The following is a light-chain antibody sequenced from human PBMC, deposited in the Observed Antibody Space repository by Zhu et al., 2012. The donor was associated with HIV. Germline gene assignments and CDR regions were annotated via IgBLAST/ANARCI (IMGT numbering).Light chain of an antibody. CDR1: QSVSSF. CDR3: QQYFRSPMT. CDR2: GPS. J-gene: IGKJ1*01. V-gene: IGKV3-20*01. Sequence: IVLTQSPATLSLSPGERATLSCRASQSVSSFLAWYQQKPGQALRLLIYGPSNRATGIPERFSGSGSGTDFTLTISRLESEDFAVYYCQQYFRSPMTFGQGTKLEIK.